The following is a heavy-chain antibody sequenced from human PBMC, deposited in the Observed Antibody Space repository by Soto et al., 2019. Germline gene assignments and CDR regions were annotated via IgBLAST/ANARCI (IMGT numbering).Heavy chain of an antibody. CDR1: GYSFTSYW. D-gene: IGHD2-21*01. V-gene: IGHV5-51*01. J-gene: IGHJ3*02. Sequence: PGESLKISCKGSGYSFTSYWIGWVRQMPGKGLEWMGIIYPGDSDTRYSPSFQGQVTISADKSISTAYLQWSSLKASDTAMYYCARQAGGRCGGDCSNDAFDIWGQGTMDTVSS. CDR3: ARQAGGRCGGDCSNDAFDI. CDR2: IYPGDSDT.